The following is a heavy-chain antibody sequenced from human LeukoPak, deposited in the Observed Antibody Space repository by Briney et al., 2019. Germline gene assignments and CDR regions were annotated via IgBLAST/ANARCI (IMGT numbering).Heavy chain of an antibody. Sequence: SETLSLTCTVSGDSIGRYYWNWIRQPPGKGPEWIGYIDDSGRTNYNPSLKSRVTISKDTSRNQFSLKLSSVTAADTAVYYCARGAQSYCGGDCYFYYFDYWGQGTLVTVSS. J-gene: IGHJ4*02. CDR2: IDDSGRT. CDR1: GDSIGRYY. D-gene: IGHD2-21*02. CDR3: ARGAQSYCGGDCYFYYFDY. V-gene: IGHV4-59*01.